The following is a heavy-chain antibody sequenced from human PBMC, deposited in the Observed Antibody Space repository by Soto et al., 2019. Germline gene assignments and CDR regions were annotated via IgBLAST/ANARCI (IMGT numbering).Heavy chain of an antibody. J-gene: IGHJ6*02. D-gene: IGHD6-13*01. V-gene: IGHV1-2*04. Sequence: ASVKVSCKASGYTFTGYYMHWVRQAPGQGLEWMGWINPNSGGTNYAQKFQGWVTMTRDTSISTAYMELSRLRSDDTAVYYCAKGIAAAGTNYSYGMDVWGQGTTVTVSS. CDR2: INPNSGGT. CDR3: AKGIAAAGTNYSYGMDV. CDR1: GYTFTGYY.